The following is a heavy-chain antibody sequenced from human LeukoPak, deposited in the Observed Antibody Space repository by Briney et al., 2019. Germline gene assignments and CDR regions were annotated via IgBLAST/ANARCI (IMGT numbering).Heavy chain of an antibody. D-gene: IGHD3-10*01. CDR3: ARDQPPKLHYGSGSNNYGMDV. V-gene: IGHV3-21*01. J-gene: IGHJ6*02. CDR2: ISSSSSYI. CDR1: GFTFSSYS. Sequence: GGSLRLSCAASGFTFSSYSMNWVRQAPGKGLEWVSSISSSSSYIYYADSVKGRFTISRDNAKNSLYLQMNSLRAEDTAVYYCARDQPPKLHYGSGSNNYGMDVWGQGTTVTVSS.